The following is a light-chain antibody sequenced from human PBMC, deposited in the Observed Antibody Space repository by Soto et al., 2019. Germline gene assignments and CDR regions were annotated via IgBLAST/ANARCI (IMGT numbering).Light chain of an antibody. CDR1: QSISSGY. Sequence: TQSPSTLSASVGDRVTITCRASQSISSGYLAWYQQKPGQAPRLLIFDASSRATGIPDRFSGSGSGTDFTLSISRLEPEDFAVYYCQQYGSSPRTFGQGTKVEIK. V-gene: IGKV3-20*01. CDR3: QQYGSSPRT. CDR2: DAS. J-gene: IGKJ1*01.